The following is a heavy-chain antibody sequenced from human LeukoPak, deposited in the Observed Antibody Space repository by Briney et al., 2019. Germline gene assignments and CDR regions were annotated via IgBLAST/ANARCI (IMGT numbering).Heavy chain of an antibody. CDR2: IRKDGSDI. CDR1: GFTFSTYW. J-gene: IGHJ4*02. CDR3: ARDLRAGSSGWPTPFY. D-gene: IGHD6-19*01. V-gene: IGHV3-7*01. Sequence: GGSLRLSCAASGFTFSTYWMSWVRQAPGKGLEWVANIRKDGSDIHYVDSVKGRFTISRDNAKNSLYLQMNSLRAEDTAVYYCARDLRAGSSGWPTPFYWGQGTLVTVSS.